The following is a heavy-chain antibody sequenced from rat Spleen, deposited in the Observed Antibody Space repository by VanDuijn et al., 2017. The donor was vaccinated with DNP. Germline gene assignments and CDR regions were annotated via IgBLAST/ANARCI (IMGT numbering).Heavy chain of an antibody. Sequence: QVQLKESGPGLVQASQTLSLTCTVSGFSLTSYGVSWVRQPPGKGLVWMGTIWAGGTTNYNSAVQTRLSISRDTSKSQVFLKMNSLQTEDTAIYFCTRDDIGTTRFDYWGQGVMVTVSS. V-gene: IGHV2-15*01. CDR2: IWAGGTT. CDR3: TRDDIGTTRFDY. D-gene: IGHD1-5*01. J-gene: IGHJ2*01. CDR1: GFSLTSYG.